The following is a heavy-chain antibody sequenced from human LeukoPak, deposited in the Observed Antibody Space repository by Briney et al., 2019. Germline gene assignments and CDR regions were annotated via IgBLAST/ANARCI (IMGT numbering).Heavy chain of an antibody. J-gene: IGHJ4*02. Sequence: SETLSLTCTVSGGSISSGGYYWSWIRQPPGKGLEWIGYIYHSGSTYYNPSLKSRVTISVDRSKNQFSLKLSSVTAADTAVYYCARYLMGSSGYYARLYYYFDYWGQGTLVTVSS. CDR1: GGSISSGGYY. CDR2: IYHSGST. CDR3: ARYLMGSSGYYARLYYYFDY. D-gene: IGHD3-22*01. V-gene: IGHV4-30-2*01.